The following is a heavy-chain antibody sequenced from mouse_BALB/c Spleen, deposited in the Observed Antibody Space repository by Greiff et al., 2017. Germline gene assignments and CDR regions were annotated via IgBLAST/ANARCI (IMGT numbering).Heavy chain of an antibody. J-gene: IGHJ2*01. CDR1: GYSFTSDY. CDR3: AREGPTVYFDY. D-gene: IGHD2-10*01. CDR2: IFPGSGNT. V-gene: IGHV1-66*01. Sequence: VKLQESGPELVKPGASVKISCKASGYSFTSDYIHWVKQRPGQGLEWIGWIFPGSGNTKYNEKFKGKATLTADTSSSTAYMQLSSLTSEDSAVYFCAREGPTVYFDYWGQGTTLTVSS.